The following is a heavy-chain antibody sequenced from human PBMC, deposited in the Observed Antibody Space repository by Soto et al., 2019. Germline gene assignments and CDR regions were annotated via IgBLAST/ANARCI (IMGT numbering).Heavy chain of an antibody. CDR2: IYYSGST. CDR3: ARGEVGIQLWLS. J-gene: IGHJ4*02. V-gene: IGHV4-59*01. D-gene: IGHD5-18*01. CDR1: GGSISSYY. Sequence: SETLSLTCTVSGGSISSYYWSWIRQPPGKGLEWIGYIYYSGSTNYNPSLKSRVTISVDTSKNQFSLKLSSVTAADTAVYYCARGEVGIQLWLSWGQGTLVTVSS.